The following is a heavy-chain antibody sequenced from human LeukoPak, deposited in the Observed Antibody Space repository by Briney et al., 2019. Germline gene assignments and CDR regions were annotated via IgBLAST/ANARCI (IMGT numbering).Heavy chain of an antibody. Sequence: GGSLRLSCAASGFISDDHGMNWVRQAPGKGLEWVSGINWSGGSTSYADSAKGRFTISKDNAKNSLYLQMNSLRAEDTALYYCARGRKIYSNSDFDYWGQGTLVTVSS. V-gene: IGHV3-20*04. J-gene: IGHJ4*02. CDR1: GFISDDHG. CDR2: INWSGGST. CDR3: ARGRKIYSNSDFDY. D-gene: IGHD4-11*01.